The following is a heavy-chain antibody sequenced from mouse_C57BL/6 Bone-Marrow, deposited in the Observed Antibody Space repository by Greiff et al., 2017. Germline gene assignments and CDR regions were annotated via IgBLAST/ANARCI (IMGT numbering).Heavy chain of an antibody. CDR2: IYPGSGST. CDR3: ALGYYGSSLYAMDY. Sequence: QVQLQQPGAELVKPGASVKMSCKASGYTFTSYWITWVKQRPGQGLEWIGDIYPGSGSTNYNEKFKSKATLTVDTSSSTAYMQLSSLTSEDSAVYYCALGYYGSSLYAMDYWGQGTSVTVSS. CDR1: GYTFTSYW. J-gene: IGHJ4*01. V-gene: IGHV1-55*01. D-gene: IGHD1-1*01.